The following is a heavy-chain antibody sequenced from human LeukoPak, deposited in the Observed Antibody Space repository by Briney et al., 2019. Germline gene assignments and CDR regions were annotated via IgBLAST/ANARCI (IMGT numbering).Heavy chain of an antibody. Sequence: PSETLSLTCTVSGGSISSYYWSWIRQPPGKGLEWIGYIYYSGNTNYNPSLKSRVTISVDTSKNQFSLKLSSVTAADTAVYYCARVMYYYDSSDQAAFDIWGQGTMVTVSS. CDR1: GGSISSYY. CDR2: IYYSGNT. D-gene: IGHD3-22*01. V-gene: IGHV4-59*01. J-gene: IGHJ3*02. CDR3: ARVMYYYDSSDQAAFDI.